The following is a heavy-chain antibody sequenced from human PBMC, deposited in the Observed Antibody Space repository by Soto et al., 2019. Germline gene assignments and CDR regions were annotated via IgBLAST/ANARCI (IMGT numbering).Heavy chain of an antibody. D-gene: IGHD4-17*01. CDR1: GYTFTSYY. CDR3: AREDYGGNYGNDY. V-gene: IGHV1-46*01. CDR2: INPSGGST. Sequence: QVQLVQSGAEVKKPGASVKVSCKASGYTFTSYYMHWVRQAPGQGLEWMGIINPSGGSTSYAQKFQGRVTRTRDTSTSTVYRELSSLRSEDTAVDYCAREDYGGNYGNDYWGQGTLVTVSS. J-gene: IGHJ4*02.